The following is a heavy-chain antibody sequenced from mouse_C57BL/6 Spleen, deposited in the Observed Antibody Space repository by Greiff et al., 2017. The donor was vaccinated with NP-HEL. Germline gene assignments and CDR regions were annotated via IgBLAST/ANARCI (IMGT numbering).Heavy chain of an antibody. D-gene: IGHD1-1*01. V-gene: IGHV1-69*01. Sequence: QVQLQQPGAELVMPGASVKLSCKASGYTFTSYWMHWVKQRPGQGLEWIGEIDPSDSYTNYNQKFKGKSTLTVDKSSSTAYMHLSSLTSEDSAVYYCARGTTVVADFDYWGQGTTLTVSS. CDR1: GYTFTSYW. CDR3: ARGTTVVADFDY. J-gene: IGHJ2*01. CDR2: IDPSDSYT.